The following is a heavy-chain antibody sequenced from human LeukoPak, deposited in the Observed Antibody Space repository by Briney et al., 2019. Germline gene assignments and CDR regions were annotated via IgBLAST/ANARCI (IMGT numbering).Heavy chain of an antibody. J-gene: IGHJ4*02. CDR1: GGSISSSSFY. Sequence: SETLSLSCTVSGGSISSSSFYWGWIRQPPGKGLEWIGTIYYSGNTYYNPSLESRVSISVDTSKNQFSLKLSSVTAADTAVYYCARHRSGWLQSSFDYWGQGTLVTVSS. CDR2: IYYSGNT. D-gene: IGHD5-24*01. V-gene: IGHV4-39*01. CDR3: ARHRSGWLQSSFDY.